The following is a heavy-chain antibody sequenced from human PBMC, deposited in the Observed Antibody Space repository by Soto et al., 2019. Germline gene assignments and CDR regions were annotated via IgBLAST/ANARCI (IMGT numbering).Heavy chain of an antibody. D-gene: IGHD3-3*01. CDR2: IINIFGTA. J-gene: IGHJ6*02. Sequence: QVQLVQSGAEVKKPGSSVKVSCKSSGGTFSNHVISWVRQAPGQGLEWMGGIINIFGTANYAQKFQVRVTITADESTSPAHMELSSLRSEDTAVYYCARGPYEFWSGYYRPDFHSGMDVWGQGTTVNGSS. V-gene: IGHV1-69*12. CDR3: ARGPYEFWSGYYRPDFHSGMDV. CDR1: GGTFSNHV.